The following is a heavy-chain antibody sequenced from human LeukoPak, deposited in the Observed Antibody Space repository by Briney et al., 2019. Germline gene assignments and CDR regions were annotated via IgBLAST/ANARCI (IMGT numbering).Heavy chain of an antibody. V-gene: IGHV4-39*01. CDR3: ARPLRGAAAGPDFHY. CDR1: GGSISSSSYY. J-gene: IGHJ4*02. D-gene: IGHD6-13*01. Sequence: PETLSLTRTVSGGSISSSSYYWGWIRQPPGKGLEWIGSIYYSGSTYYNPSLKSRVTISVDTSKNQFSLSLRSLSAAGTVVYYCARPLRGAAAGPDFHYWGQGTLVTVST. CDR2: IYYSGST.